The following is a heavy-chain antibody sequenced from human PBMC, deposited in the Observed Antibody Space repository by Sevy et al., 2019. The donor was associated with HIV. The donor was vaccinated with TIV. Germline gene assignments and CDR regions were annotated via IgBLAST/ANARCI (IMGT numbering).Heavy chain of an antibody. CDR2: ISGYNGNT. Sequence: ASVKVSCKASGYTFTTYGITWVRQAPGQGLEWMGWISGYNGNTKYAQKVQGRVTMTRDTSTRTAYMELRSLRFDDTAVYYCARDAMTRGDFSNGGYGMGVWGQGTTVTVSS. V-gene: IGHV1-18*01. CDR3: ARDAMTRGDFSNGGYGMGV. J-gene: IGHJ6*02. D-gene: IGHD3-3*01. CDR1: GYTFTTYG.